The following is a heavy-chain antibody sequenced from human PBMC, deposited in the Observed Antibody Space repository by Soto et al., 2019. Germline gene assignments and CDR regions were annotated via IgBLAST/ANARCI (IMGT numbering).Heavy chain of an antibody. V-gene: IGHV4-39*02. CDR1: GGSISSSTYY. CDR3: APVGIGTTTVYY. CDR2: IYYSGAT. D-gene: IGHD5-12*01. J-gene: IGHJ4*02. Sequence: QLQLRESGPGLVQPSETLSLTCLVSGGSISSSTYYWGWIRQPPGKGLEWIGSIYYSGATYYNPSLSSRITISMDRSKNHFSLKLTSVTAADTAIYYCAPVGIGTTTVYYWGQGTLVTVSS.